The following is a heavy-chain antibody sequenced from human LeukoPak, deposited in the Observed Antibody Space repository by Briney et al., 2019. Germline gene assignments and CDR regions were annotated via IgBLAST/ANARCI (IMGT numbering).Heavy chain of an antibody. D-gene: IGHD6-13*01. CDR2: ISSSSTSI. J-gene: IGHJ4*02. Sequence: PGGSLRLSCAASGFTFSASWMTWVRQAPGKGLEWVSSISSSSTSIYYADSMQGRFTISRDNAKNSLYLQVNNLRAEDTAIYYCARDLKQHLLSGCFDFWGQGTLLTVSS. CDR3: ARDLKQHLLSGCFDF. CDR1: GFTFSASW. V-gene: IGHV3-21*01.